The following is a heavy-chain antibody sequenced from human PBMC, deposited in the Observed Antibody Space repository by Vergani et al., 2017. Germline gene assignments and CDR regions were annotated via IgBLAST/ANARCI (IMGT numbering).Heavy chain of an antibody. CDR3: VRPGDDYRNMITYFLDY. J-gene: IGHJ4*02. CDR1: GYIFNSYY. V-gene: IGHV1-46*02. CDR2: LDPRGGPP. D-gene: IGHD3-16*01. Sequence: QVQLVQSGAAVKKPGASVKLSCKSSGYIFNSYYIHWVRQAPGQGLEWMGLLDPRGGPPTYADKFEGRVTLTSDTATSTFYMELRSLRSDDTAVYYFVRPGDDYRNMITYFLDYWGQGSLVSVSS.